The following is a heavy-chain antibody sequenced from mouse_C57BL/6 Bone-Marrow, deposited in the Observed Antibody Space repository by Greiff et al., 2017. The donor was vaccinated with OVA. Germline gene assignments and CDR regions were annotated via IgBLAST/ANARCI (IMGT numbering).Heavy chain of an antibody. V-gene: IGHV1-55*01. Sequence: QVQLKQPGAELVKPGASVKMSCKASGYTFTSYWITWVKQRPGQGLEWIGDIYPGSGSTNYNEKFKSKATLTVDTSSSTAYMQLSSLTSEDSAVYYCARQGIYYDYDDLAYWGQGTLVTVSA. CDR3: ARQGIYYDYDDLAY. CDR2: IYPGSGST. J-gene: IGHJ3*01. CDR1: GYTFTSYW. D-gene: IGHD2-4*01.